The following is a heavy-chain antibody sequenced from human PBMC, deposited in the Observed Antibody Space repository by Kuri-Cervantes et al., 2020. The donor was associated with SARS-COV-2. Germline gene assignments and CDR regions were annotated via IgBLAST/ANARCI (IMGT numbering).Heavy chain of an antibody. D-gene: IGHD3-3*01. J-gene: IGHJ3*02. Sequence: GESLKISCEASGFTLTYRWMAWFRQASGKGLEWVAAIKADGGEMVYVDSAKGRFTISRDNAKNSVFLQTNSVRIEDTSLYFCAWGRGWTFDIWGRGTMVTVSS. CDR3: AWGRGWTFDI. CDR2: IKADGGEM. CDR1: GFTLTYRW. V-gene: IGHV3-7*04.